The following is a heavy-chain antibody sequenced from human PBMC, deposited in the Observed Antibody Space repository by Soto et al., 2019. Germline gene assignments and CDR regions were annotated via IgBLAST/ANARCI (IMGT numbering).Heavy chain of an antibody. V-gene: IGHV3-21*01. CDR3: AREGTTRGAFDI. CDR1: GFTFSSYS. D-gene: IGHD1-1*01. Sequence: GGSLRLSCAASGFTFSSYSMNWVRQAPGKGLEWVSSISSSSYIYYADSVKGRFTISRDNAKNSLYLQMNSLRAEDTAVYYCAREGTTRGAFDIWGQGTMVTVSS. J-gene: IGHJ3*02. CDR2: ISSSSYI.